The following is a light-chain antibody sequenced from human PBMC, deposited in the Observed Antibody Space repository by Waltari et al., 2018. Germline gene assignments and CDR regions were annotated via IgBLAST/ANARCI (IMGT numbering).Light chain of an antibody. V-gene: IGLV1-44*01. CDR1: SSNIRTNT. Sequence: QPVLPQPPSTSGSAGQTVTISCSGSSSNIRTNTVTRYQLRPGTAPKTVIFANYPRPSGVPDRFSASKSGTSASLVISGLQSEDEADYFCATWDDSLSGRVFGGGTKVTVL. CDR2: ANY. CDR3: ATWDDSLSGRV. J-gene: IGLJ3*02.